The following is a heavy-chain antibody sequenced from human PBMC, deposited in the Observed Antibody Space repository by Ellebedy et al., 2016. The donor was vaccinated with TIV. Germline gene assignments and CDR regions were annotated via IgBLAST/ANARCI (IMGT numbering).Heavy chain of an antibody. Sequence: MPSETLSLTCAVYGGTFSGYYWSWIRQPPGKGLEWIGEINHSGSTNYNPSLKSRVTISVATSKNQFSLKLSSVTAADTAVYYCARRPEGVSITIFGVVTYGMDVWGQGTTVTVSS. CDR1: GGTFSGYY. J-gene: IGHJ6*02. CDR3: ARRPEGVSITIFGVVTYGMDV. V-gene: IGHV4-34*01. CDR2: INHSGST. D-gene: IGHD3-3*01.